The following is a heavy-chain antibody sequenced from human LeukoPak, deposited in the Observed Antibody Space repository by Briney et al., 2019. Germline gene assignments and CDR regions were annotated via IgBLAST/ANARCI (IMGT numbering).Heavy chain of an antibody. V-gene: IGHV4-39*01. Sequence: KTSETLPLTCTVSGGSISSSSYYWGWIRQPPGKGLEWIGSIYYSGSTYYNPSLKSRVTISVDTSQNQFSLKLSSVTAADTAVYYCARFGEIPFDYWGQGTLVTVSS. CDR3: ARFGEIPFDY. D-gene: IGHD3-10*01. CDR1: GGSISSSSYY. J-gene: IGHJ4*02. CDR2: IYYSGST.